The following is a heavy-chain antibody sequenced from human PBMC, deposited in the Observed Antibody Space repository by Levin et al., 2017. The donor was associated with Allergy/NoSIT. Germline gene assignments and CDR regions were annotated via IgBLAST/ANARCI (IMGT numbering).Heavy chain of an antibody. V-gene: IGHV4-39*01. CDR1: GGSISSSISY. CDR3: ARQYYDILTGYYYFDY. D-gene: IGHD3-9*01. J-gene: IGHJ4*02. Sequence: PSETLSLTCTVSGGSISSSISYWGWIRQAPGKGLEWIGSIYNSGRTYYNPSLKSRVTTSVDTSKNQFSLKLSSVTAADTAVYYCARQYYDILTGYYYFDYWGQGTLVTVSS. CDR2: IYNSGRT.